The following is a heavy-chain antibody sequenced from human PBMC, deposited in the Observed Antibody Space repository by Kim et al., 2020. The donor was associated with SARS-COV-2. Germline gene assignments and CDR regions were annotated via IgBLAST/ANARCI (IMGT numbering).Heavy chain of an antibody. CDR3: AKDIVGRDGYRTGFDY. V-gene: IGHV3-9*01. D-gene: IGHD5-12*01. Sequence: SVKGRFTISRDNAKNSLYLQMNSLRAEDTALYYCAKDIVGRDGYRTGFDYWGQGTLVTVSS. J-gene: IGHJ4*02.